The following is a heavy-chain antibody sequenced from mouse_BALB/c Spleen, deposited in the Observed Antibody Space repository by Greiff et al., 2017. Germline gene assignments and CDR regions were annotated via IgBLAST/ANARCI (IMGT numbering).Heavy chain of an antibody. J-gene: IGHJ4*01. CDR3: ASSGYDGAMDY. V-gene: IGHV5-17*02. CDR1: GFTFSSFG. CDR2: ISSGSSTI. Sequence: EVQGVESGGGLVQPGGSRKLSCAASGFTFSSFGMHWVRQAPEKGLEWVAYISSGSSTIYYADTVKGRFTISRDNPKNTLFLQMTSLRSEDTAMYYCASSGYDGAMDYWGQGTSVTVSS. D-gene: IGHD2-14*01.